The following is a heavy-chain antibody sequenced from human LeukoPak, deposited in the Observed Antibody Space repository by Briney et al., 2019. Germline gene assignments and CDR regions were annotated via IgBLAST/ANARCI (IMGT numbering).Heavy chain of an antibody. CDR3: VRESPVAAVGRSWFDP. CDR2: IYSGGST. V-gene: IGHV3-53*01. J-gene: IGHJ5*02. CDR1: GFTVSSNY. D-gene: IGHD6-13*01. Sequence: PGGSLRLSCAASGFTVSSNYMSWVRQAPGKGLEWVSVIYSGGSTYYADSVKGRFTISRDNSKNTLYLQMNSLRAEDTAVYYCVRESPVAAVGRSWFDPWGQGTLVTVSS.